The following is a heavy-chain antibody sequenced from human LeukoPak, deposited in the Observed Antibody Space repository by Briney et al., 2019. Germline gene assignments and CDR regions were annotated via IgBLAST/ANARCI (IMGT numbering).Heavy chain of an antibody. CDR2: ISSSGSTI. Sequence: GGSLRLSCAASGFTFSSYAMSWVRQAPGKGLEWVSYISSSGSTIYYADSVKGRFTISRDNAKNSLYLQMNSLRAEDTAVYYCAKVFGELLYWFDPWGQGTLVTVSS. CDR1: GFTFSSYA. CDR3: AKVFGELLYWFDP. J-gene: IGHJ5*02. V-gene: IGHV3-48*04. D-gene: IGHD3-10*01.